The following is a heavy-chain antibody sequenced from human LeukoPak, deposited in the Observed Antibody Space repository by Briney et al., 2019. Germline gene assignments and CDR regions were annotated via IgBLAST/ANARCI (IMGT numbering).Heavy chain of an antibody. Sequence: GGSLRLSCAASGFTFSSYAMSWVRQPPGKGREWVSGISSSGGRTYYADSLKGRFTISRDNYKSTLYLQMNSQRSDDTAVYYCGKVSTQEGRRRQLWSEPNYYYYGMDVWGQGTTVTVSS. J-gene: IGHJ6*02. CDR2: ISSSGGRT. CDR1: GFTFSSYA. V-gene: IGHV3-23*01. CDR3: GKVSTQEGRRRQLWSEPNYYYYGMDV. D-gene: IGHD5-18*01.